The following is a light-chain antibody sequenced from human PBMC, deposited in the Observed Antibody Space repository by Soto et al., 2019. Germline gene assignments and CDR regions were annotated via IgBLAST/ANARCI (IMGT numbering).Light chain of an antibody. CDR3: AAWDDSLNGYV. Sequence: QSVLTQPPSASGTPGQRATISCSGSSSKIGSNTVNWYQQLPGTAPKLLIYSNNQRPSGVPDRFSGSKSGTSASLAISGLQSEDEADYDCAAWDDSLNGYVFGTGTKVTVL. CDR2: SNN. CDR1: SSKIGSNT. J-gene: IGLJ1*01. V-gene: IGLV1-44*01.